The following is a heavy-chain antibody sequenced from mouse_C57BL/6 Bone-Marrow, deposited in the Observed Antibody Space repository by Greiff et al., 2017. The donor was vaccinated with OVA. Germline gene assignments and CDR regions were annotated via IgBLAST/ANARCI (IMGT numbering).Heavy chain of an antibody. CDR3: TYYDNTFDY. V-gene: IGHV6-3*01. Sequence: EVKVEESGGGLVQPGGSMKLSCVASGFTFSNYWMNWVRQSPEKGLEWVAQIRLKSDNYATHYAESVKGRFTISRDDSKSGVYLQMNNLRAEDTEIYYCTYYDNTFDYWGQGTTLTVSS. CDR2: IRLKSDNYAT. D-gene: IGHD1-1*01. J-gene: IGHJ2*01. CDR1: GFTFSNYW.